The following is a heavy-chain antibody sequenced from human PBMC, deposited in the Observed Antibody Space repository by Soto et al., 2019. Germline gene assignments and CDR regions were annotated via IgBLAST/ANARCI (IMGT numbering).Heavy chain of an antibody. CDR3: ASLEGTGTTFSPGTYGMDV. Sequence: SETLSLTCAVYGGSFSGYYWSWIRQPPGKGMEWIGEINHSGSTNYNPSLKSRVTISVDTSKNQFSLKLSSVTAADTAVYYCASLEGTGTTFSPGTYGMDVWGQGTTVTVSS. CDR2: INHSGST. V-gene: IGHV4-34*01. CDR1: GGSFSGYY. J-gene: IGHJ6*02. D-gene: IGHD1-1*01.